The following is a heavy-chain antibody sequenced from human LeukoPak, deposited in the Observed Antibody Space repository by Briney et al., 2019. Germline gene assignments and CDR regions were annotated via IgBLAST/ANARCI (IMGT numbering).Heavy chain of an antibody. D-gene: IGHD1-26*01. CDR2: IYHSGST. V-gene: IGHV4-30-2*05. CDR1: GGSISSGGYS. J-gene: IGHJ4*02. CDR3: ARVTLLGARTFDY. Sequence: PSETLSLTCAVSGGSISSGGYSWSWIRQPPGKGLEWIGYIYHSGSTYYNPSLKSRVTISVDTSKNQFSLKLSSVTAADTAVYYCARVTLLGARTFDYWGQGTLVTVSS.